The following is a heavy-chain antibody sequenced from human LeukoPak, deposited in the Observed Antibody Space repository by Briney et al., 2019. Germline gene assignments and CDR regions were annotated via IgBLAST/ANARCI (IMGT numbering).Heavy chain of an antibody. V-gene: IGHV3-23*01. CDR1: GFTFSSYA. CDR3: ARVLGTSSSTFDY. Sequence: PGGSLRLSCVASGFTFSSYAMSWVRQAPGKGLEWVSGIGGSGGSTYYADSVKGRFTISRDNSKNTLYLQMNSLRAEDTAVYYCARVLGTSSSTFDYWGQGTLVTVSS. J-gene: IGHJ4*02. D-gene: IGHD6-6*01. CDR2: IGGSGGST.